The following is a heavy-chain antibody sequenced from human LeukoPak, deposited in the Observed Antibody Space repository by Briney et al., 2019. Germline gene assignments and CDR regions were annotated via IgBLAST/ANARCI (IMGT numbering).Heavy chain of an antibody. Sequence: GGSLRLSCAASGFTFSSYWMSWVRQAPGKGLEWVANIKQDGSEKYYVDSVKGRFTISRDNAKNSLYPQMNSLRAEDTAVYYCARDREKITMIGEYYFDYWGQGTLVTVSS. CDR1: GFTFSSYW. CDR2: IKQDGSEK. V-gene: IGHV3-7*01. D-gene: IGHD3-10*02. CDR3: ARDREKITMIGEYYFDY. J-gene: IGHJ4*02.